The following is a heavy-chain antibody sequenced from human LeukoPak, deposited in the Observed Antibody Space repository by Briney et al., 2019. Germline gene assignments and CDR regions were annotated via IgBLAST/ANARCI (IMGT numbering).Heavy chain of an antibody. Sequence: SVRVSCKASGFTYTRSAMQWVRQARGQRLEWIGWIVVGSGNTNYAQKFRERVTITRDMSTSTAYMELNSLRSEDTAVYYCAATVDYCSGGSCYNYYYGMDVWGQGTTVTVSS. V-gene: IGHV1-58*02. CDR2: IVVGSGNT. J-gene: IGHJ6*02. CDR1: GFTYTRSA. CDR3: AATVDYCSGGSCYNYYYGMDV. D-gene: IGHD2-15*01.